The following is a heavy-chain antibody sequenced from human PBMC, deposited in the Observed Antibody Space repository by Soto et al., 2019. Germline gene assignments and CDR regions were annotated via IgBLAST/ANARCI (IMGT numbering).Heavy chain of an antibody. J-gene: IGHJ5*02. V-gene: IGHV1-69*10. CDR1: AGTFLHFA. D-gene: IGHD7-27*01. CDR2: IIPVLGTT. CDR3: ACNWGNSLKNWLAP. Sequence: RASVKVSCKASAGTFLHFALSWVRQVPGQGLGWMGGIIPVLGTTTYAQKFQGRVSITADKSTDTAYIELSSLISEDTAVYYCACNWGNSLKNWLAPWGQGTLVTVSS.